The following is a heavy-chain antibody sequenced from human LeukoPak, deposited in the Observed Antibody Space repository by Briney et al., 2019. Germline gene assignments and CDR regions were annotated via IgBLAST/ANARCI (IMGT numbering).Heavy chain of an antibody. CDR3: ARDSDYYDFWSGYSRFDY. CDR2: IEQDGSEK. Sequence: GGSLRLSCAASGFTFSSYWMSWVRQAPGKGLEWVANIEQDGSEKYYVDSVKGRFTISRDNAKNSLYLQMNSLRAEDTAVYYCARDSDYYDFWSGYSRFDYWGQGTLVTVSS. J-gene: IGHJ4*02. CDR1: GFTFSSYW. V-gene: IGHV3-7*01. D-gene: IGHD3-3*01.